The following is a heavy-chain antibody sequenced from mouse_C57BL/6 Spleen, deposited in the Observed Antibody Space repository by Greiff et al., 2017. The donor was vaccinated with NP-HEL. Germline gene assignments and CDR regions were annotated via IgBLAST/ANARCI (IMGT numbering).Heavy chain of an antibody. J-gene: IGHJ4*01. CDR2: IRSKSNNYAT. D-gene: IGHD1-1*01. V-gene: IGHV10-1*01. CDR3: VRSYYGSSYEYYYAMDY. CDR1: GFSFNTYA. Sequence: DAGGGLVQPKGSLKLSCAASGFSFNTYAMNWVRQAPGKGLEWVARIRSKSNNYATYYADSVKDRFTISRDDSESMLYLQMNNLKTEDTAMYYCVRSYYGSSYEYYYAMDYWGQGTSVTVSS.